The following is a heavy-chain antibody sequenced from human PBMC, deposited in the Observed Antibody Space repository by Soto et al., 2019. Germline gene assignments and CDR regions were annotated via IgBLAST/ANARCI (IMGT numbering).Heavy chain of an antibody. V-gene: IGHV3-23*01. CDR1: GFTFSSYA. CDR2: ISASGGST. D-gene: IGHD6-13*01. Sequence: HPGGSLRLSCAASGFTFSSYAMSWVRQAPGKGLEWVSAISASGGSTYYADSVKGRFAFSRDNSKNTLNLQMNSLRAEDTAVYYCARRSSSWYFDYWGQGTLVTVSS. CDR3: ARRSSSWYFDY. J-gene: IGHJ4*02.